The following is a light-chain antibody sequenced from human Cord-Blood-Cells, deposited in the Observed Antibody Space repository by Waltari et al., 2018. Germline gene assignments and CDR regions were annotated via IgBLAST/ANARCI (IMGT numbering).Light chain of an antibody. V-gene: IGKV1-5*01. CDR1: QSISSW. Sequence: DLQITQSTSTLYASVGDRVTITCRASQSISSWLAWYQQKPGKAPKLLIYDASSLESGVPSRFSGSGSGTEFTLTISSLQPDDFATYYCQQYKSYSWTFGQGTKGEIK. J-gene: IGKJ1*01. CDR3: QQYKSYSWT. CDR2: DAS.